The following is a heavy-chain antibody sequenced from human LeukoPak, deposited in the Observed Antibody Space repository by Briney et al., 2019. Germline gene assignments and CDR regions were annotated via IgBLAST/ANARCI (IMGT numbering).Heavy chain of an antibody. CDR2: ISWNSGST. CDR1: GFTFDDYA. CDR3: AKDSQYSGSYHDAFDI. D-gene: IGHD1-26*01. J-gene: IGHJ3*02. V-gene: IGHV3-9*01. Sequence: SGGSLRLSCAASGFTFDDYAMHWVRQAPGKGLEWVSGISWNSGSTGYADSVKGRFTISRDNAKNSLYLQMNSLRAEDTALYYCAKDSQYSGSYHDAFDIWGQGTMVTVSS.